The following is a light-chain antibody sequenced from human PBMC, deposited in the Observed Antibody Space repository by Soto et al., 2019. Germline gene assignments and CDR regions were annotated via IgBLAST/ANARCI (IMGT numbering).Light chain of an antibody. CDR1: QTVRNNY. CDR3: QKFSSYPLN. V-gene: IGKV3-20*01. J-gene: IGKJ4*01. CDR2: DAS. Sequence: EFGLAQAPGTLSLSPVERATLSCRASQTVRNNYLASYQQKPGQAPRLLIYDASSRATGIPDRFSGGGSGTDFTLTISRLEPEDFAVYYCQKFSSYPLNFGGGTKVDIK.